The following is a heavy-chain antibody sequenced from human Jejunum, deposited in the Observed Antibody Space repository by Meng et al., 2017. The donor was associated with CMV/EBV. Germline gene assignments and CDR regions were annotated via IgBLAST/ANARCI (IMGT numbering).Heavy chain of an antibody. CDR3: GRAPGTGSLIDS. CDR1: VGSTISCYYF. CDR2: IYYSGNA. J-gene: IGHJ4*02. V-gene: IGHV4-30-4*08. Sequence: VAVGSTISCYYFWSWIRQPPGEGLEWIGYIYYSGNAYYTPSLKSRVSISVDTSRDQFSLRLSSVTAADTAVYFCGRAPGTGSLIDSWGQGTLVTVSS. D-gene: IGHD1-1*01.